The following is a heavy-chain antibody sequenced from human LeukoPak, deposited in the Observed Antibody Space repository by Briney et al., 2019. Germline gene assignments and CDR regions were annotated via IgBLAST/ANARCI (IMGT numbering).Heavy chain of an antibody. D-gene: IGHD6-13*01. CDR1: GFTFSSYS. V-gene: IGHV3-21*01. J-gene: IGHJ4*02. Sequence: GGSLRLSCAASGFTFSSYSMNWVRQAPGKGLEWVSSISSSSSYIYYADSVKGRFTISRDNAKNSLYLQMNSLRAEDTAVYYCARADEYSSSWYYFDYWGQGTLVTASS. CDR3: ARADEYSSSWYYFDY. CDR2: ISSSSSYI.